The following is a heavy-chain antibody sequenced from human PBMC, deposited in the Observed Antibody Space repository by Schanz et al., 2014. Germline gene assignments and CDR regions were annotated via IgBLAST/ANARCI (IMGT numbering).Heavy chain of an antibody. CDR2: IYINSGST. J-gene: IGHJ3*02. D-gene: IGHD6-19*01. V-gene: IGHV3-53*01. Sequence: EVQLVESGGGLIQPGGSLRLSCAVSGFSVSTNYMSWVRQAPGKGLEWVSSIYINSGSTNYADSVKGRFIISRDSSKNTLFLQMNSLIAEDTAVYYCAKCIGWYGRCAFDIWGQGTMVTVSS. CDR1: GFSVSTNY. CDR3: AKCIGWYGRCAFDI.